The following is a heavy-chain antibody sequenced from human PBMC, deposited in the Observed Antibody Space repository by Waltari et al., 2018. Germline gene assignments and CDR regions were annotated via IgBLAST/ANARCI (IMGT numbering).Heavy chain of an antibody. CDR2: IYYSGST. Sequence: QVQLQESGPGLVKPSETLSLTCTVPGGSISSYYWSWIRQPPGKGLEWIGYIYYSGSTNYNPSLKSRVTISVDTSKNQFSLKLSSVTAADTAVYYCARCVYYDFWSGYQYYFDYWGQGTLVTVSS. V-gene: IGHV4-59*01. CDR3: ARCVYYDFWSGYQYYFDY. J-gene: IGHJ4*02. CDR1: GGSISSYY. D-gene: IGHD3-3*01.